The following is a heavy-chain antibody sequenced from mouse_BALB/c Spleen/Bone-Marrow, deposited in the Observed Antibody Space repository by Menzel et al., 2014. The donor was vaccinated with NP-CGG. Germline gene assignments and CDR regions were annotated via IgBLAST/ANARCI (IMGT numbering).Heavy chain of an antibody. J-gene: IGHJ1*01. CDR3: ARVTTDWYFDV. Sequence: VQLQQSGPELVKPGASVKISCKASGYSFTGYFMNWVIQSHGKSLGWIGRINPYNGDSFYNQKFKGKATLTVDKSSSTAHMELRSLASEDSAVYYCARVTTDWYFDVWGAGTTVTVSS. CDR2: INPYNGDS. V-gene: IGHV1-20*02. D-gene: IGHD1-1*01. CDR1: GYSFTGYF.